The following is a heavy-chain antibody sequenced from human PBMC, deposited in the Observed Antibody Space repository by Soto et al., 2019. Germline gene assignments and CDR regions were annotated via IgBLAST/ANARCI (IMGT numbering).Heavy chain of an antibody. Sequence: QVQLVQSGAEVKKPGSSVKVSCKASGGTFSSYAISWVRQAPGQGLEWMGGIIPIFGTANYAQKFQGRVTITADESTSTDYMEVSSLSSEDTAVYYCARSFPAGRIGGMDVWGQGTTVTVS. CDR3: ARSFPAGRIGGMDV. D-gene: IGHD6-13*01. CDR2: IIPIFGTA. V-gene: IGHV1-69*12. J-gene: IGHJ6*02. CDR1: GGTFSSYA.